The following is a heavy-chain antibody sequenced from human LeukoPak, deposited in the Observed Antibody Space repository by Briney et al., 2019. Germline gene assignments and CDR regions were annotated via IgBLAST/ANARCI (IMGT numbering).Heavy chain of an antibody. J-gene: IGHJ4*02. V-gene: IGHV3-33*01. CDR1: GFTFSDYG. D-gene: IGHD2-2*03. CDR3: TRHWIDRSVDY. CDR2: LSPHGNYE. Sequence: GGSLRLSCAPSGFTFSDYGIHWVRQAPGKGLEWVAVLSPHGNYEYYADSVQGRFTISRDDSKNTVYLQMNSLRDEDTAVYYCTRHWIDRSVDYWGQGTLVTVSS.